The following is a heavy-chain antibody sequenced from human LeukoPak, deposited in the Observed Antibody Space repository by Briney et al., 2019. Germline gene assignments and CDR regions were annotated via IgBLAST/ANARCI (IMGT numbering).Heavy chain of an antibody. D-gene: IGHD2-15*01. Sequence: RESLKISCKGSGYSFTSYWIAWVRQMPGKGLEWMGIIYPGDSDTRYSPSFQGQVTISADKSISTAYLQWGSLKASDTAMYYCARHYGCSGGSCYHYYGLDVWGQGTTVTVSS. CDR1: GYSFTSYW. J-gene: IGHJ6*02. CDR3: ARHYGCSGGSCYHYYGLDV. V-gene: IGHV5-51*01. CDR2: IYPGDSDT.